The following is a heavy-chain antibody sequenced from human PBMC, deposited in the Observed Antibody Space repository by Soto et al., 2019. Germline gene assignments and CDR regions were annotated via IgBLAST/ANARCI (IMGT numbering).Heavy chain of an antibody. J-gene: IGHJ3*02. CDR3: ARDLAAAGTQSAFDI. CDR1: GYTCTVYY. D-gene: IGHD6-13*01. V-gene: IGHV1-2*04. Sequence: ASVKVSCKASGYTCTVYYMHWVLQAPGQGLEWMGWINPNSGGTNYAQKFQGWVTMTRDTSISTAYMELSRLRSDDTAVYYCARDLAAAGTQSAFDIWGQGTMVTVSS. CDR2: INPNSGGT.